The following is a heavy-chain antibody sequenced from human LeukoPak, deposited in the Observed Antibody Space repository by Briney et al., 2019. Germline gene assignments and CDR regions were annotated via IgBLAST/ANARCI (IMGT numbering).Heavy chain of an antibody. Sequence: AGGSLRLSCAASGFNCNNYAMSWVRRAPGKGLEWVSGISESGGSTYYADSVKGRFTISRDNSRNTLYLQMNSLRVEDTALYYCAKTSGGNYWGQGTLVTVSS. V-gene: IGHV3-23*01. J-gene: IGHJ4*02. D-gene: IGHD1-26*01. CDR2: ISESGGST. CDR1: GFNCNNYA. CDR3: AKTSGGNY.